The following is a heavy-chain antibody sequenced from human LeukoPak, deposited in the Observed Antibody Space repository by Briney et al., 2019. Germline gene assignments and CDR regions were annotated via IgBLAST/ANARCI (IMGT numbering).Heavy chain of an antibody. Sequence: GGSLRLSCAASGFTVSSNYMSWVRQAPGKGLEWVSVIYSGGSTYYADSVMGRFTISRDNSKNTLYLQMNRLRADDTAVHYCARDITLVRGVINFYGMDVWGQGTTVTVSS. CDR2: IYSGGST. V-gene: IGHV3-66*02. D-gene: IGHD3-10*01. J-gene: IGHJ6*02. CDR3: ARDITLVRGVINFYGMDV. CDR1: GFTVSSNY.